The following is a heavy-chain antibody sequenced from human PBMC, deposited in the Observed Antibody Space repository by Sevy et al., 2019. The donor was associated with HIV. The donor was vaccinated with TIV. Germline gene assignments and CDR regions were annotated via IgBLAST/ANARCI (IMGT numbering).Heavy chain of an antibody. D-gene: IGHD2-8*01. CDR2: ISYDGNNK. J-gene: IGHJ1*01. Sequence: GGSLRLSCAASGFTFSSYAMHWVRQAPGKGLEWVAVISYDGNNKYYADSVKGRFTISRDNSKNTLYLQMNSLRAEDTAVYYCARAGTLGYCTNGVCLEYFQHWGQGTLVTVSS. CDR1: GFTFSSYA. V-gene: IGHV3-30-3*01. CDR3: ARAGTLGYCTNGVCLEYFQH.